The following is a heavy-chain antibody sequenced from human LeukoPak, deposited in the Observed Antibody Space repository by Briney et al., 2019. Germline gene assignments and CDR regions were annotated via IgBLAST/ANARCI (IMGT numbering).Heavy chain of an antibody. CDR2: ISSSSSYI. CDR3: ARAAGVVIRSPYGMDV. D-gene: IGHD3-22*01. J-gene: IGHJ6*02. CDR1: GFTFDDYG. Sequence: GGSLRLSCAASGFTFDDYGMSWVRQAPGKGLEWVSSISSSSSYIYYADSVKGRFPISRDNAKNSLYLQMNSLRAEDTAVYYCARAAGVVIRSPYGMDVWGQGTTVTVSS. V-gene: IGHV3-21*01.